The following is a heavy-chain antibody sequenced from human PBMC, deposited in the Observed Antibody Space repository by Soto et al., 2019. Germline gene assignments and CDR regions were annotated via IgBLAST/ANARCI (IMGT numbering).Heavy chain of an antibody. V-gene: IGHV3-30*05. D-gene: IGHD2-21*01. CDR1: GFTVTTYG. Sequence: QVQLVESGGGVVQPGRSLRLSCAAAGFTVTTYGMQWVRQAPGKGLEWVARLTHDGSRDFYADSVKGRFTISRGTSKNTLFLQMNSLSAGGTAGYYCASIADYWGQGTLVTVSS. CDR2: LTHDGSRD. CDR3: ASIADY. J-gene: IGHJ4*02.